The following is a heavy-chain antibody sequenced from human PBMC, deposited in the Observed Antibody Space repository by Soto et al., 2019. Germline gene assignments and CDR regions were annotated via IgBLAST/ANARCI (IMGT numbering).Heavy chain of an antibody. CDR2: VYHTGRT. V-gene: IGHV4-61*01. Sequence: SETLSLTCTVSGGSFKSGSYSWSWIRQPPGKGLEWIGYVYHTGRTSYNPSLKSRVSISIDTSKNQFSLNLDSVTAADTAVYYCARESSRLFFEAPNWFDPWGQGTLVTVSS. CDR1: GGSFKSGSYS. J-gene: IGHJ5*02. D-gene: IGHD3-3*01. CDR3: ARESSRLFFEAPNWFDP.